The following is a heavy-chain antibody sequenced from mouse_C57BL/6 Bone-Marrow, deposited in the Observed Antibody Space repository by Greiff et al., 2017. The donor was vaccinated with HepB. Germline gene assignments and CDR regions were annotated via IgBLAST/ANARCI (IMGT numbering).Heavy chain of an antibody. CDR1: GYTFTSYW. CDR2: IDPSDSYT. Sequence: VQLQQPGAELVKPGASVKLSCKASGYTFTSYWMQWVKQRPGQGLEWIGEIDPSDSYTNYNQKFKGKATLTVDTSSSTAYMQLSSLTSEDSAVYDCARYVDYYAMDYWGQGTSVTVSS. J-gene: IGHJ4*01. V-gene: IGHV1-50*01. CDR3: ARYVDYYAMDY.